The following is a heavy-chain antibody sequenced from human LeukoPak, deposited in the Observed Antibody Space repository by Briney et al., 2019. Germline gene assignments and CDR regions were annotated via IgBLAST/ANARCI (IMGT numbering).Heavy chain of an antibody. CDR2: IIPIFGTA. CDR3: ARELYDSSGYYFDY. CDR1: GGTFSSYA. D-gene: IGHD3-22*01. V-gene: IGHV1-69*13. Sequence: WASVKVSCKASGGTFSSYAISWVRQAPGQGLEWMGGIIPIFGTANYAQKFQGRVTITADESTSTAYTELSSLRSEDTAVYYCARELYDSSGYYFDYWGQGTLVTVSS. J-gene: IGHJ4*02.